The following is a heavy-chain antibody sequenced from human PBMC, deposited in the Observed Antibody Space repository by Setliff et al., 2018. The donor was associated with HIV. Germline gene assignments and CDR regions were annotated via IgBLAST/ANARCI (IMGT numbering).Heavy chain of an antibody. CDR1: GASISSNT. CDR3: VTSSSWSSRLNF. J-gene: IGHJ4*02. D-gene: IGHD2-2*01. Sequence: SETLSLTCIVSGASISSNTWSWIRQAPGKGLQWIGFIYNSVTTNYNPSLKSRVTISVDTSKNQFSLKLTSVTAADTAVYYCVTSSSWSSRLNFWGPGMLVTVSS. CDR2: IYNSVTT. V-gene: IGHV4-59*12.